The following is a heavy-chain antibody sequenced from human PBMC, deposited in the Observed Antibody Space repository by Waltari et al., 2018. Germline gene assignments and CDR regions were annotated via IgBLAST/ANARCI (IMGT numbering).Heavy chain of an antibody. V-gene: IGHV1-2*02. CDR3: ARDELTGRSYDHFYMDL. J-gene: IGHJ6*03. CDR1: GYTFTDYY. CDR2: INPNTGAS. Sequence: QVQLVQSGAEVKRPGASVRVSCKASGYTFTDYYMHWVRQAPGQGLEWMGWINPNTGASNVAQKFLGRVTMTRDTSISKGYMDLSSLTSDDTAVYYCARDELTGRSYDHFYMDLWGKGTTVSVSS. D-gene: IGHD1-20*01.